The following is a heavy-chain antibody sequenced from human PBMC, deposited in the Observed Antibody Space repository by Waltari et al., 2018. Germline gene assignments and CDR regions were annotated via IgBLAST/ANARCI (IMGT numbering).Heavy chain of an antibody. Sequence: EVQMVEPGGGLVQPGGSLKLSCAASGFTVSGYAMHRVGQLSGKGMKSVGRIRSKANSYATAYAASVKCRFPISRDDSKNTAYLQMNSLKTEDTAVYYCTMPRGFDSSGYLGYWGQGKRVTVS. CDR3: TMPRGFDSSGYLGY. CDR1: GFTVSGYA. V-gene: IGHV3-73*02. J-gene: IGHJ4*02. CDR2: IRSKANSYAT. D-gene: IGHD3-22*01.